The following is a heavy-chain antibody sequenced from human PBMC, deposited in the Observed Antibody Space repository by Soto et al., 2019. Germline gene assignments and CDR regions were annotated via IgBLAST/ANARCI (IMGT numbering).Heavy chain of an antibody. V-gene: IGHV4-31*03. D-gene: IGHD6-13*01. Sequence: SETLSLTCTVSGGSISSGCYYWSWIRQHPGKGLEWIGYIYYSGSTYYNPSLKSRVTISVDTSKNQFSLKLSSVTAADTAVYYCASVIAAAGMGSDYWGQGTLVTVSS. CDR3: ASVIAAAGMGSDY. J-gene: IGHJ4*02. CDR1: GGSISSGCYY. CDR2: IYYSGST.